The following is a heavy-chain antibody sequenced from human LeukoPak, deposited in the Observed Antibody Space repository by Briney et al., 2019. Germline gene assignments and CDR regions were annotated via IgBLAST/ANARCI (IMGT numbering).Heavy chain of an antibody. V-gene: IGHV1-18*01. J-gene: IGHJ4*02. CDR3: ATAQDYGEYALGYFDY. CDR2: ISPYRGNA. Sequence: ASVKVSCKASDYTFSTYVISWVRQAPGQGPEWMGWISPYRGNAIYAQKLQGRVTMTTDTSTGTAYMELRSLTSDDTAVYYCATAQDYGEYALGYFDYWGQGTLVTVSS. CDR1: DYTFSTYV. D-gene: IGHD4-17*01.